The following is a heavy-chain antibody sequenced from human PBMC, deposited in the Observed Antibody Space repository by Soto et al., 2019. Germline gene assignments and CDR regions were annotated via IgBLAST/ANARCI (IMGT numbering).Heavy chain of an antibody. J-gene: IGHJ4*02. CDR2: ISGSGGST. V-gene: IGHV3-23*01. Sequence: GFTFSNYAMSWVRQAPGKGLAWVSAISGSGGSTYYADSVKGRFTISRDNSKNTLYLQMNSLRAEDTALYYCAKVPVGATGRFDYWGQGTLVTVSS. CDR3: AKVPVGATGRFDY. D-gene: IGHD1-26*01. CDR1: GFTFSNYA.